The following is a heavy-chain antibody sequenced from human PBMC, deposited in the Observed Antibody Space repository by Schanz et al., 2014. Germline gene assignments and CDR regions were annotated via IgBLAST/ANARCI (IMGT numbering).Heavy chain of an antibody. Sequence: QVQLQESGPGLVKPSETLSLTCTVSGGSISSFYWSWLRQPPGKGLEWIANIYYSGSTNYNPSLKSRVTISADTSKNQFSLKMRSVTAADTAVYYCARTFCFASGTYHPPNYYYGLDVWGQGTTVTVSS. J-gene: IGHJ6*02. V-gene: IGHV4-59*01. CDR1: GGSISSFY. CDR2: IYYSGST. CDR3: ARTFCFASGTYHPPNYYYGLDV. D-gene: IGHD3-10*01.